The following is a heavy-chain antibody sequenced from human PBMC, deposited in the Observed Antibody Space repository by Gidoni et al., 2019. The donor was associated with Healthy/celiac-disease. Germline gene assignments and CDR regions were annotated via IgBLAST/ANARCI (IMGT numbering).Heavy chain of an antibody. J-gene: IGHJ4*02. CDR2: ISWNSGSI. D-gene: IGHD3-10*01. CDR3: AKGHYYGSGSYLDY. CDR1: GFTFDDYA. V-gene: IGHV3-9*01. Sequence: EVQLVESGGGLVQPGRYLRISCAASGFTFDDYAMHLVRQAPGKGLEWGSGISWNSGSIGYADSVKGRFTISRDNAKNSLYLQMNSLRAEDTALYYCAKGHYYGSGSYLDYWGQGTLVTVSS.